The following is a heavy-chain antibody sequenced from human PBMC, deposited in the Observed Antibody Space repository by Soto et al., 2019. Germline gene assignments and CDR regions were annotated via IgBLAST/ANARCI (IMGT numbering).Heavy chain of an antibody. J-gene: IGHJ6*02. D-gene: IGHD3-22*01. CDR2: VYYGGST. V-gene: IGHV4-39*01. CDR3: AGGDYYHSSGYYFYYYTMDV. Sequence: SETLPLTCTVSGGYSSSRSYYWGWIRKPPGKGLEWIGNVYYGGSTYYNPSLKSRVTISVETSKSQFSLKLSSVTAADTAVYYCAGGDYYHSSGYYFYYYTMDVWGQGTTVTVSS. CDR1: GGYSSSRSYY.